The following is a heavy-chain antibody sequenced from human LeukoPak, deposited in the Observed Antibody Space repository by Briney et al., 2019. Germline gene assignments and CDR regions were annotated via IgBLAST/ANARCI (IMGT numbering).Heavy chain of an antibody. CDR2: ISYDGSNK. CDR3: ARDGRYSSSWHQYYYYMDV. CDR1: GFTFNSYA. D-gene: IGHD6-13*01. Sequence: GGSLRLSCAASGFTFNSYAMCWVRQAPGKGLEWVAVISYDGSNKYYADSVKGRFTISRDNSKNTLYLQMNSLRAEDTAVYYCARDGRYSSSWHQYYYYMDVWGRGTTVTVSS. V-gene: IGHV3-30-3*01. J-gene: IGHJ6*03.